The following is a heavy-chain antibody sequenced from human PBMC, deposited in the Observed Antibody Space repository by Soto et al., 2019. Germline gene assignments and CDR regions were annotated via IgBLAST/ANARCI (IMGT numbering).Heavy chain of an antibody. CDR2: IYYSGTT. CDR3: AASCVGCGGFNYYGMDV. V-gene: IGHV4-31*03. Sequence: SETLSLTCTVTGGSISSGGYYWNWIRQHPGKGLEWIGYIYYSGTTYYNPSLKSRVTISVDTSKNQFSLKLSSVTAADTAVYYCAASCVGCGGFNYYGMDVWGQGTTVT. J-gene: IGHJ6*02. D-gene: IGHD2-21*01. CDR1: GGSISSGGYY.